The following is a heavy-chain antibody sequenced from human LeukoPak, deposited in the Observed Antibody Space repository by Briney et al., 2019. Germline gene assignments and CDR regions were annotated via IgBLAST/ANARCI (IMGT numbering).Heavy chain of an antibody. D-gene: IGHD5-18*01. CDR2: INHSGGT. CDR1: GGSISSYY. CDR3: ARRGGGYSYGRRNYFDY. Sequence: SETLSPTCTVAGGSISSYYWSWIRQPPGKGLEWIGEINHSGGTNYNPSLKSRVTISVDTSKNQFSLKLSSVTAADTAVYYCARRGGGYSYGRRNYFDYWGQGTLVTVSS. J-gene: IGHJ4*02. V-gene: IGHV4-34*01.